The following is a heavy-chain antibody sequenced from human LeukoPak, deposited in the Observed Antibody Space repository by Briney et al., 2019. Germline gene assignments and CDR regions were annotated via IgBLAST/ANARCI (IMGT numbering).Heavy chain of an antibody. CDR2: ISYDGSNK. D-gene: IGHD3-10*01. Sequence: GRSLRLSCAASGFTLSSYGMHWVRQAPGKGLEWVAVISYDGSNKYYADSVKGRFTISRDNSKNTLYLQMNSLRAEDTAVYYCAKENGLYTMDPDYFDYWGQGTLVTVSS. V-gene: IGHV3-30*18. CDR1: GFTLSSYG. CDR3: AKENGLYTMDPDYFDY. J-gene: IGHJ4*02.